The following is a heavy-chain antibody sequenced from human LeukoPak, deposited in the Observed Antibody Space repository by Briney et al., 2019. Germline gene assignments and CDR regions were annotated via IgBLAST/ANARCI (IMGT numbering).Heavy chain of an antibody. V-gene: IGHV3-30-3*01. CDR3: AREGGSIVGATGRPHASYFDY. J-gene: IGHJ4*02. Sequence: PGRSLRLSCAASGFTFSSYAMHWVRQAPGKGLEWVAVISYDGSNKYYADSVKGRFTISRDNSKNTLCLQMNSLRAEDTAVYYCAREGGSIVGATGRPHASYFDYWGQGTLVTVSS. CDR1: GFTFSSYA. D-gene: IGHD1-26*01. CDR2: ISYDGSNK.